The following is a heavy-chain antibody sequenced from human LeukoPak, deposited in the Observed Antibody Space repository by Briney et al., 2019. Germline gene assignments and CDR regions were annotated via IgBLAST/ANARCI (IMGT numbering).Heavy chain of an antibody. CDR2: IYYSGST. V-gene: IGHV4-39*07. Sequence: PSETLSLTCTVSGGSISSSSYYWGWIRQRPGKGLEWIGSIYYSGSTYYNPSLKSRVTISVDTSKNQFSLKLSSVTAADTAVYYCARDGQYYYGSGSPFDYWGQGTLVTVSS. CDR3: ARDGQYYYGSGSPFDY. J-gene: IGHJ4*02. CDR1: GGSISSSSYY. D-gene: IGHD3-10*01.